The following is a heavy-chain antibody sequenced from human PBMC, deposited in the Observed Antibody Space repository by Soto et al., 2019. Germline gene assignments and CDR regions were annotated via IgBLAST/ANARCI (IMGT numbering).Heavy chain of an antibody. CDR2: ISCSGGST. D-gene: IGHD3-3*01. J-gene: IGHJ3*02. Sequence: GGSLRLSFEDSGFTFSRYALSWVRLAPLKGLEWVSAISCSGGSTYYLDSLKGRFTISRDNSKNTLYLQMNSLRAEDTAVYYCAKFISSGPPMSAFDIWGQATMVTASS. V-gene: IGHV3-23*01. CDR3: AKFISSGPPMSAFDI. CDR1: GFTFSRYA.